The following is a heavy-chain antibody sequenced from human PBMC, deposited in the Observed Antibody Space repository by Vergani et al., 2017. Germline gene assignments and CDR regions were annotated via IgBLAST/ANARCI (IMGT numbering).Heavy chain of an antibody. CDR2: IKQDGSEK. CDR3: ARGRLVALKAY. D-gene: IGHD2-15*01. J-gene: IGHJ4*02. V-gene: IGHV3-7*04. CDR1: GFTFDDYG. Sequence: EVQLVESGGGVVRPGGSLRLSCAASGFTFDDYGMSWVRQAPGKGLEWVANIKQDGSEKYYVDSVKGRFTISRDNAKNSLYLQMNSLRAEDTAVYYCARGRLVALKAYWGQGTLVTVSS.